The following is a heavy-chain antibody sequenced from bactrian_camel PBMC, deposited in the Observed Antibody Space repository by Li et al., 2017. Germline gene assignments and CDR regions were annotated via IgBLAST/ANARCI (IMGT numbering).Heavy chain of an antibody. CDR2: MFSRGNSA. D-gene: IGHD2*01. V-gene: IGHV3S1*01. CDR3: AAVAGLRQYYRKADACR. J-gene: IGHJ4*01. CDR1: GYSYSGYC. Sequence: QLVESGGGSVQTGGSLRLSCEASGYSYSGYCMGWFRQSPEKEREGIASMFSRGNSANYADSVRGRFTISRDNAKNTLYLQMDNLKPEDTAMYYCAAVAGLRQYYRKADACRWSQGTQVTVS.